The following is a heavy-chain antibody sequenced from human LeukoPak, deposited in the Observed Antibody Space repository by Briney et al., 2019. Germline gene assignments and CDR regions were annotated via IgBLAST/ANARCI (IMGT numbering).Heavy chain of an antibody. CDR2: FDPEDGET. Sequence: ASVKVSCKVSGYTLTELSMHWVRQAPGKGLEWMGGFDPEDGETIYAQKFQGRVTMTEDTSTDTAYMELSSLRSEDTAVYYCATGDRELYYFDYWGQGTLVTVSS. J-gene: IGHJ4*02. V-gene: IGHV1-24*01. D-gene: IGHD2-15*01. CDR3: ATGDRELYYFDY. CDR1: GYTLTELS.